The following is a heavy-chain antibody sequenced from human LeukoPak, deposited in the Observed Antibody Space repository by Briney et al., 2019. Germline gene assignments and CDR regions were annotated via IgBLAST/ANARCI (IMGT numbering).Heavy chain of an antibody. CDR1: GFTFSSYA. D-gene: IGHD6-19*01. J-gene: IGHJ3*02. Sequence: GGSLRLSCAASGFTFSSYAMHWVRQAPGKGLEWVAVISYDGSNKYYAESVKGRFTISRDNSKNTLYLQMNSLRAEDTAVYYCARNLRGIAVAGTGAFDIWGQGTMVTVSS. CDR3: ARNLRGIAVAGTGAFDI. CDR2: ISYDGSNK. V-gene: IGHV3-30*04.